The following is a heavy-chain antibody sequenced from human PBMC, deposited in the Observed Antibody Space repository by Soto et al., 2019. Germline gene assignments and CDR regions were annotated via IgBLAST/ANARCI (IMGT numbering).Heavy chain of an antibody. CDR3: AKGGWSLDS. CDR1: GGSISSSSYY. D-gene: IGHD6-19*01. Sequence: PSETLSLTCTVSGGSISSSSYYWGWIRQPPGKGLEWIGYTHYSGSTNHNPSLKSRVTMSVDTSKNQFSLKLTSVTAADTAVYYCAKGGWSLDSWGQGTLVTVSS. J-gene: IGHJ4*02. CDR2: THYSGST. V-gene: IGHV4-61*05.